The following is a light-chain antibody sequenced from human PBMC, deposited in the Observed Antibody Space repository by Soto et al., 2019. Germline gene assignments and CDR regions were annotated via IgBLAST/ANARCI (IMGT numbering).Light chain of an antibody. V-gene: IGKV3-20*01. J-gene: IGKJ4*01. CDR2: GAS. Sequence: EIVLAQSPGTLYLSPGERATLSCRASQRVASDSLAWYQQKHGQAPRLLIYGASSSATGIPDRFSGRGSGTDFTLTISRLEPEDFAVYYCQQYGSSPLSFGGGTKVEI. CDR1: QRVASDS. CDR3: QQYGSSPLS.